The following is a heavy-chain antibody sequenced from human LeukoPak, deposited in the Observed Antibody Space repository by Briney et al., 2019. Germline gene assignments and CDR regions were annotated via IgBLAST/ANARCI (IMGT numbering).Heavy chain of an antibody. J-gene: IGHJ4*02. CDR2: ITEDGSGK. D-gene: IGHD6-19*01. V-gene: IGHV3-7*01. Sequence: GRSLRLSCAASGFTFSSYGMHWVRQAPGKGLEWVATITEDGSGKYHVDSVRGRFTVSRDNTNKLLFLQMNSLRAEDTAVYHCAKARYSSGLDYWGQGTLVSVSS. CDR3: AKARYSSGLDY. CDR1: GFTFSSYG.